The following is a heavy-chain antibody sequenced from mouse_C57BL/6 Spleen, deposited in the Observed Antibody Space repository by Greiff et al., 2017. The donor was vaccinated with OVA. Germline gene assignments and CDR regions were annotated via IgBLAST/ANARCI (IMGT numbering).Heavy chain of an antibody. V-gene: IGHV1-52*01. Sequence: QVQLQQSGAELVRPGSSVKLSCKASGYTFTSYWMHWVKQRPIQGLEWIGNIDPSDSETHYNQKFKDKATLTVDKSSSTAYMQLSSLTSEDSAVYYCARKITTVGDGAMDYWGQGTSVTVSS. J-gene: IGHJ4*01. CDR3: ARKITTVGDGAMDY. CDR2: IDPSDSET. D-gene: IGHD1-1*01. CDR1: GYTFTSYW.